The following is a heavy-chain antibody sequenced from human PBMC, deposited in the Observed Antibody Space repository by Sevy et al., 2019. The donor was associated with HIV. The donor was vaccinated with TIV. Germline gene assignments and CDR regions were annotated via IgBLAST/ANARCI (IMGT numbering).Heavy chain of an antibody. Sequence: GGSLRLSCAGSGFRFSDYGMHWVRQAPGKGLEWVAFISANGSNKYLADSMKGRSTISRDNSKDIVFLQVHSLRGEDTAIYYCAQDRYFNGAYTDHWGQGTLVTVSS. D-gene: IGHD2-21*01. CDR1: GFRFSDYG. V-gene: IGHV3-30*18. CDR3: AQDRYFNGAYTDH. J-gene: IGHJ4*02. CDR2: ISANGSNK.